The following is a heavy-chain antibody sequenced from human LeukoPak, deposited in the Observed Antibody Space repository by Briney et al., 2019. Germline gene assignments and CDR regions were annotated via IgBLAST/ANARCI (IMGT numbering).Heavy chain of an antibody. Sequence: GGSLRLSCAASGFTFSSYNMNWVRQAPGKGLECVSYISSSGSAIYYSDSVKGRFTISRDNAKNSLYLQMHGLRAEDTAVYYCARGIGDYVWGKGHYFDYWGQGTLVTVSS. D-gene: IGHD3-16*01. CDR2: ISSSGSAI. CDR1: GFTFSSYN. CDR3: ARGIGDYVWGKGHYFDY. J-gene: IGHJ4*02. V-gene: IGHV3-48*03.